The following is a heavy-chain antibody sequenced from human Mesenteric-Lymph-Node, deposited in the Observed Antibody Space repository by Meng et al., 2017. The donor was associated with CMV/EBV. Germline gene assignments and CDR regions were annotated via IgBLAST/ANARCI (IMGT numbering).Heavy chain of an antibody. Sequence: SVKVSCKASGGIFSSYTISWVRQAPGQGLEWMGGVIPILDISNYAQKFQDRVTITADKSTSTAYMELSSLTSEDTAVFYCARGGDTVTTYYYSMDLWGQGTTVTVSS. CDR1: GGIFSSYT. D-gene: IGHD4-11*01. CDR2: VIPILDIS. CDR3: ARGGDTVTTYYYSMDL. J-gene: IGHJ6*02. V-gene: IGHV1-69*10.